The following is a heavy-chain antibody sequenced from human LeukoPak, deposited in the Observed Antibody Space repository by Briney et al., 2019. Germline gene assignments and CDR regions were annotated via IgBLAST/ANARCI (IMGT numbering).Heavy chain of an antibody. CDR2: MNPNSGNT. Sequence: ASVKVSCKASGYTFTSYDINWVRQATGQGLEWMRWMNPNSGNTGYAQKFQGRVTITRNTSISTAYMELSSLRSEDTAVYYCARGRLSSPDAFDIWGQGTMVTVSS. CDR3: ARGRLSSPDAFDI. V-gene: IGHV1-8*03. CDR1: GYTFTSYD. D-gene: IGHD6-13*01. J-gene: IGHJ3*02.